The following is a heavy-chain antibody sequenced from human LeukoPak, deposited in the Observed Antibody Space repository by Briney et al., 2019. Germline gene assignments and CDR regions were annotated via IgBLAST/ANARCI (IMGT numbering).Heavy chain of an antibody. CDR2: IIPILGIA. CDR3: AREGRVLRPYSGSYRGFFDY. Sequence: SVKVSCKASGGTFSSYAISWVRQAPGQGLEWMGRIIPILGIANYAQKFQGRVTITADKSTSTAYMELSSLRSEDTAVYYCAREGRVLRPYSGSYRGFFDYWGQGTLVTVSS. CDR1: GGTFSSYA. V-gene: IGHV1-69*04. D-gene: IGHD1-26*01. J-gene: IGHJ4*02.